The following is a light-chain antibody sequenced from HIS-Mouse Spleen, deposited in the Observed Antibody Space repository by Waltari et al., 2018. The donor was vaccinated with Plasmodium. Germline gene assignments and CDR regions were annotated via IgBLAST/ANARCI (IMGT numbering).Light chain of an antibody. Sequence: ASITCSGEKLGDKYACCYHQKPGQSPVLVIYQDSKRSSGIPERFSGPNSGNTATLTISETQALYEADYYYQPWGSSTAVFGGGTKLTAL. CDR2: QDS. CDR3: QPWGSSTAV. J-gene: IGLJ3*02. V-gene: IGLV3-1*01. CDR1: KLGDKY.